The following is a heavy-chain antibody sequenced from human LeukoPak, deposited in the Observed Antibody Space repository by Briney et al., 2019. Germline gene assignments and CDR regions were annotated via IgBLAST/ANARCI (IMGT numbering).Heavy chain of an antibody. CDR1: GFTFSSYN. D-gene: IGHD1-26*01. CDR2: ISSDGSLK. CDR3: ARGGIAAGSYFSPDFDY. J-gene: IGHJ4*02. V-gene: IGHV3-30*03. Sequence: GGSLRLSCAASGFTFSSYNIHWVRQAPGKGLEWVTVISSDGSLKYYADSVKGRFTISRDNSKNTVYLQMNSLRAEDTAVYYCARGGIAAGSYFSPDFDYWGQGTLVTVSS.